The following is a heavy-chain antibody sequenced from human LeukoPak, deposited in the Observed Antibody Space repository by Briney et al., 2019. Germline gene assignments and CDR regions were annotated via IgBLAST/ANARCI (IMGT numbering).Heavy chain of an antibody. CDR2: IYPDDSDT. CDR1: GYSFTSYW. CDR3: ARHYPGGDYFIDY. Sequence: GESLKISCKGSGYSFTSYWIGWARQMPGKGLEWVGIIYPDDSDTRYSPSFQDQVIISADKSISTAYLQWSSLKASDTAMYYCARHYPGGDYFIDYWGQGTLVTVSS. V-gene: IGHV5-51*01. J-gene: IGHJ4*02. D-gene: IGHD4-17*01.